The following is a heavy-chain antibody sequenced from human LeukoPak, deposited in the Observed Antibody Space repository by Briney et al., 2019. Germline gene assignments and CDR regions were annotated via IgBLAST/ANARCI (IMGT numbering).Heavy chain of an antibody. V-gene: IGHV4-4*07. D-gene: IGHD6-13*01. CDR3: AREGGAACDFDY. J-gene: IGHJ4*02. Sequence: SETLSLTCTVSGGSLSSYYWSWIRQPPGKGLEWIWRIYTSGSTNYNPSLKSRVTMSVDTSKNQFSLKLSSVTAADTAVYYCAREGGAACDFDYWGQGTLVTVSS. CDR2: IYTSGST. CDR1: GGSLSSYY.